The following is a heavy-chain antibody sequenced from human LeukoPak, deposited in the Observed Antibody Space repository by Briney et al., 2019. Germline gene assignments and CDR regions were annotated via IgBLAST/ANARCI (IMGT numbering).Heavy chain of an antibody. J-gene: IGHJ4*02. CDR1: GFSFGSYS. Sequence: GGSLRLSCAGFGFSFGSYSMTWVRQAPGKGLEWISSITTGSDYTYYTDSVEGRFTISRDDAKNSLFLQMNSLRAEDTAVYYCARDLRDSSSSIPFDYWGQGTLVTVSS. D-gene: IGHD6-6*01. CDR2: ITTGSDYT. CDR3: ARDLRDSSSSIPFDY. V-gene: IGHV3-21*01.